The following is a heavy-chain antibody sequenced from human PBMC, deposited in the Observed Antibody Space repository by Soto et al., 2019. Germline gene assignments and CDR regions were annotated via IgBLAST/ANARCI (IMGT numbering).Heavy chain of an antibody. CDR1: GFTFSDYY. D-gene: IGHD6-6*01. V-gene: IGHV3-11*01. CDR3: AAARGSSSFLDY. CDR2: ISSSGSTI. Sequence: QVKLVESGGGLVKPGGSLRLSCAASGFTFSDYYMSWIRQAPGKGLEWVSYISSSGSTIYYADSVKGRFTISRDNAKNTLYLQMNSLRAEDTAVYYRAAARGSSSFLDYWGQGTLVTVAS. J-gene: IGHJ4*02.